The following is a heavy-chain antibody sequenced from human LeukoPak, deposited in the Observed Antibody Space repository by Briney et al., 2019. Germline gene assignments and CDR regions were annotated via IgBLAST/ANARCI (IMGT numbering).Heavy chain of an antibody. V-gene: IGHV3-21*01. CDR3: ARDLSLHYYDSSGYYPNWGPTYYYGMDV. CDR2: ISSDNIYI. Sequence: KAGGSLRLSCAASGFIFSAFNMNWVRQAPGKGLEWVSFISSDNIYIYYADSVKGRFTISRDNAKNTLYLQMNSLRAEDTAVYYCARDLSLHYYDSSGYYPNWGPTYYYGMDVWGQGTTVTVSS. J-gene: IGHJ6*02. D-gene: IGHD3-22*01. CDR1: GFIFSAFN.